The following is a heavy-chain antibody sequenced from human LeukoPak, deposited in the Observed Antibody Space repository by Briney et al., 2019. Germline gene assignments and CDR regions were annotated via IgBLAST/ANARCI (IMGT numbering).Heavy chain of an antibody. CDR3: ARGRGSGWYDAFDI. CDR1: GFTFSSHG. CDR2: ICYDGSNK. Sequence: GGSLRLSCAASGFTFSSHGMNWVRQAPGKGLEWVSFICYDGSNKFCADSVRGRFTISRDNSKNALYVQMNSLRAEDTAVYYCARGRGSGWYDAFDIWGQRTMVTVSS. J-gene: IGHJ3*02. V-gene: IGHV3-33*08. D-gene: IGHD6-19*01.